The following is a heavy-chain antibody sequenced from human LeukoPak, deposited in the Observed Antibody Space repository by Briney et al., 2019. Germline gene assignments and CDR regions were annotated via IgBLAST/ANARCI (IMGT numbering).Heavy chain of an antibody. D-gene: IGHD4-17*01. Sequence: SETLSLTCAVSGGSFSAYYWSWIRQPPGKGLERIGEINHSGSANYNPSLKSRVTISVDTSKNQFSLNLTSVTAADTAVYYCAPVTTTHWFDPWGQGTLVTVSS. CDR1: GGSFSAYY. J-gene: IGHJ5*02. V-gene: IGHV4-34*01. CDR2: INHSGSA. CDR3: APVTTTHWFDP.